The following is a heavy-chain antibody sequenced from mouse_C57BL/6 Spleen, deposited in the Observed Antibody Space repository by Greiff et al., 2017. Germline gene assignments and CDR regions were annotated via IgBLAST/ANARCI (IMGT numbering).Heavy chain of an antibody. CDR3: ARDPYSNPFAY. D-gene: IGHD2-5*01. Sequence: EVQRVESGGGLVKPGGSLKLSCAASGFTFSSYAMYWVRQTPEKRLEWVATISDGGSYTYYPDNVKGRFTISRDNAKNNLYLQMSHLKSEDTAMYYCARDPYSNPFAYWGQGTLVTVSA. CDR1: GFTFSSYA. CDR2: ISDGGSYT. V-gene: IGHV5-4*01. J-gene: IGHJ3*01.